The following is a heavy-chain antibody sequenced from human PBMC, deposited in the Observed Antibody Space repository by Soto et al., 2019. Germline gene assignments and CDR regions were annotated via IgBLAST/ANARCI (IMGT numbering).Heavy chain of an antibody. D-gene: IGHD3-22*01. CDR1: GGSISSYY. V-gene: IGHV4-59*01. Sequence: TSETLSLTCTVPGGSISSYYWSWIRQPPGKGLEWIGYIYYSGSTNYNPSLKSRVTISVDTSKNQFSLKLSSVTAADTAVYYCARLKYYYDSSGYSRAFDYWGQGTLVTVSS. J-gene: IGHJ4*02. CDR2: IYYSGST. CDR3: ARLKYYYDSSGYSRAFDY.